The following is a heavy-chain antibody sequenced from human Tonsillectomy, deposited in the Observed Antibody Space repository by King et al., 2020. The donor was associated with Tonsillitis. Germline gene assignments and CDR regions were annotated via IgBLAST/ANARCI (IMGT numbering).Heavy chain of an antibody. CDR3: AEVLGYCSSSSCYYWFDT. D-gene: IGHD2-2*01. V-gene: IGHV1-18*01. CDR2: ISIYNGNT. J-gene: IGHJ5*02. Sequence: QLVQSGAEVKKPGASVKVSCKGSDYTFSSFGITWVRQAPGQGLEWMGWISIYNGNTTYVQKFQGRVTMTTDTPTGTAYMELRSLRSDDTAVYYCAEVLGYCSSSSCYYWFDTWGQGTLVTVSS. CDR1: DYTFSSFG.